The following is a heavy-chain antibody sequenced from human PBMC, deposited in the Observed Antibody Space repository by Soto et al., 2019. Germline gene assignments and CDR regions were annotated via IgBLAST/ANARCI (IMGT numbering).Heavy chain of an antibody. CDR1: GFTFSSYG. D-gene: IGHD3-10*01. Sequence: GGSLRLSCAASGFTFSSYGMHWVRQAPGKGLEWVAVISYDGSNKYYADSVKGRFTISRDNSKNTLYLQMNSPRAEDTAVYYCAKDRAYYGSGSPALDYWGQGTLVTVSS. J-gene: IGHJ4*02. CDR2: ISYDGSNK. CDR3: AKDRAYYGSGSPALDY. V-gene: IGHV3-30*18.